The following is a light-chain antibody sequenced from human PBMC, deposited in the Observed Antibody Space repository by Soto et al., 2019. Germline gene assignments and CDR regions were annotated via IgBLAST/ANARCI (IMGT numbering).Light chain of an antibody. CDR2: WAS. J-gene: IGKJ2*01. CDR3: QQYESTPPT. CDR1: QSVLYSSNNKND. Sequence: DIVMTQSPDSLAVSLVERATINCKSSQSVLYSSNNKNDLAWYQQRPGQPPKLLIYWASTRESGVPDRFSGSGSGTDFTLTITSLKAEDVAVYYCQQYESTPPTFGQGTKLEIK. V-gene: IGKV4-1*01.